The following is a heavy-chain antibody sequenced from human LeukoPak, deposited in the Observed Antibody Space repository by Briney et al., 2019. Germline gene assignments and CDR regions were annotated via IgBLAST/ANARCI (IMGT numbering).Heavy chain of an antibody. D-gene: IGHD3-10*01. V-gene: IGHV4-34*01. CDR2: INHSGST. Sequence: SETLSLTCAVYGGSFSGYYWSWIRQPPGKGLEWIGEINHSGSTNYNPSLKSRVTISVDTSKNQFSLKLSSVTAADTAVYYCARGPGGSGSYYKFRRFDPWGQGTLVTVSS. J-gene: IGHJ5*02. CDR3: ARGPGGSGSYYKFRRFDP. CDR1: GGSFSGYY.